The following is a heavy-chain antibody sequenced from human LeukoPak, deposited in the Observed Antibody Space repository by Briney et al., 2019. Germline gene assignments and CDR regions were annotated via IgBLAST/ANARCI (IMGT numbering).Heavy chain of an antibody. CDR3: ARGGYGDYHFDS. CDR1: GFTFRINS. V-gene: IGHV3-48*01. CDR2: ISTTSGTI. D-gene: IGHD4-17*01. Sequence: GGSLRLSCAAPGFTFRINSMNGVGQAPGRGPGGVSYISTTSGTIYYADSVKGRFTISRDNAKNSLSLQMNSLRAADTAVYYCARGGYGDYHFDSWGQGTQVTVSS. J-gene: IGHJ4*02.